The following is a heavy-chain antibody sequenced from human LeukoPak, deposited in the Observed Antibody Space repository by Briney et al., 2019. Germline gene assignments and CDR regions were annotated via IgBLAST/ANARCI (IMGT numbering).Heavy chain of an antibody. CDR2: ISTSSAYI. V-gene: IGHV3-21*01. CDR3: ARDPPYCSSTSCWIDY. CDR1: GFTFSSYS. Sequence: GGSLRLSCAASGFTFSSYSMNWVRQAPGMGLEWVSSISTSSAYIYYADSVKGRFTISRDNAKNSLYLQMNSLRAEDTAVYYCARDPPYCSSTSCWIDYWGQGTLVTVSS. J-gene: IGHJ4*02. D-gene: IGHD2-2*01.